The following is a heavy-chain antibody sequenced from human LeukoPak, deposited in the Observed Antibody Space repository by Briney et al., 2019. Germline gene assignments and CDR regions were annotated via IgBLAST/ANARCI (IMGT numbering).Heavy chain of an antibody. J-gene: IGHJ6*02. CDR2: ITTSGST. D-gene: IGHD2-21*01. V-gene: IGHV3-23*01. CDR3: AKAPVWNYYYGLDV. CDR1: GLTASHNVNNA. Sequence: GGSLRLSCAASGLTASHNVNNAKSWVRHAPGKVLEWVAGITTSGSTYYADSVKGRFTISRENSNNTLYLHMDSLRAEDTAVYYCAKAPVWNYYYGLDVWGQGTTVTVSS.